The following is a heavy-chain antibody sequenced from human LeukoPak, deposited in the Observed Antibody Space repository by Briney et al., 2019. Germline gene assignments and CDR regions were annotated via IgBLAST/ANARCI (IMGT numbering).Heavy chain of an antibody. CDR2: IYPGDSDT. J-gene: IGHJ3*02. CDR1: GYSFTSYW. V-gene: IGHV5-51*01. CDR3: ARAPRQYQLLWNAFDI. D-gene: IGHD2-2*01. Sequence: GESLKISCKGSGYSFTSYWIGWVRQMPGKGLEWMGIIYPGDSDTRYSPSFQGQVTISADKSISTAYLQWSSLKASDTAMYYCARAPRQYQLLWNAFDIWGQGTMVTVSS.